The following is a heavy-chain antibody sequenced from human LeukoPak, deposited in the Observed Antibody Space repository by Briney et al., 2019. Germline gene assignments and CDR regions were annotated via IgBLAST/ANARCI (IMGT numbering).Heavy chain of an antibody. Sequence: GGSLRLSCAASGFTFSSYWMSWVRQAPGKGLEWVANIKQDGSEKYYVDSVKGRFTISRDNAKNSLYLQMNSLRAEDTAVYYCARDSSGWQIGGAVDYWGQGTLVTVSS. J-gene: IGHJ4*02. CDR3: ARDSSGWQIGGAVDY. D-gene: IGHD6-19*01. V-gene: IGHV3-7*01. CDR1: GFTFSSYW. CDR2: IKQDGSEK.